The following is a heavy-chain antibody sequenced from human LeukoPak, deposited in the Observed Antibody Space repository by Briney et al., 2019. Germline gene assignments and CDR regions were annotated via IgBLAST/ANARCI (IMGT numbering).Heavy chain of an antibody. CDR1: GYSITELS. CDR3: ATGTHYDLLPF. J-gene: IGHJ4*02. V-gene: IGHV1-24*01. D-gene: IGHD3-9*01. CDR2: FDPGSGEI. Sequence: ASVKVSCTVSGYSITELSTHWVRQAPGKGLKWMGGFDPGSGEIIYEQKFQDRVTMTEDTSTDTAYMELSSLRSEDTALYYCATGTHYDLLPFWGQGTLVTVSS.